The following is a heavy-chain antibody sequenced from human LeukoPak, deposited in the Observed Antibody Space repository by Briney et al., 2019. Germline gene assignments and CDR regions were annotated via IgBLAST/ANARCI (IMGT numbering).Heavy chain of an antibody. J-gene: IGHJ4*02. Sequence: PGGSLRLSCAASGFTFSSYGMHWVRRAPGKGLEWVAFIRYDGSNKYYADSVKGRFTISRGNSKKTLYLQMNSLRAEDTAVYYCAKDSTGRGYSGYESDFDYWGQGTLVTVSS. V-gene: IGHV3-30*02. CDR1: GFTFSSYG. CDR3: AKDSTGRGYSGYESDFDY. D-gene: IGHD5-12*01. CDR2: IRYDGSNK.